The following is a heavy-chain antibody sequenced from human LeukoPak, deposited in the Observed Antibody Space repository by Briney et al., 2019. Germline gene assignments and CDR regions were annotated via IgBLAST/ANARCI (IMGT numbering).Heavy chain of an antibody. CDR1: GFSFSNYE. CDR2: ITNGGATK. V-gene: IGHV3-48*03. J-gene: IGHJ4*02. CDR3: ARAYGDFSNPFDY. D-gene: IGHD4-17*01. Sequence: GGSLRLSCSASGFSFSNYEMNWVRQAPGKGLEWVAYITNGGATKYYADSVKGRFTISRDNAKNSLYLQMNSLRAEDTAVYYCARAYGDFSNPFDYWGQGTLVTVSS.